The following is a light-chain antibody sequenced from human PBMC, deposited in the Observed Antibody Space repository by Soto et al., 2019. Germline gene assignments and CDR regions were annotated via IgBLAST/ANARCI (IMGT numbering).Light chain of an antibody. CDR2: KSD. V-gene: IGLV1-47*01. J-gene: IGLJ2*01. CDR3: ATWDAGLSGVL. Sequence: QSVLTQPPSASGTPGQRVSITCSGSDSNIGSNSVHWYQQVPGMAPKLLVYKSDQRPSGVPDRFSGSKSVTSASLAISGLRAEDDAEYYCATWDAGLSGVLFGGGTKLTAL. CDR1: DSNIGSNS.